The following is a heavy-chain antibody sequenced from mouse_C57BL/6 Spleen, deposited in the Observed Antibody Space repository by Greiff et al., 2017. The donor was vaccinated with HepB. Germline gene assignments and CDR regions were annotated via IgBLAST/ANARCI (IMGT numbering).Heavy chain of an antibody. Sequence: QVQLQQPGAELVRPGSSVKLSCKASGYTFTSYWMHWVKQRPIQGLEWIGNIDPSDIETHYNQKFKDKATLTVDKASSTAYMQLSRLTSEDSAVYYCARWGDSSGSYYYAMDYWGQGTSVTVSS. V-gene: IGHV1-52*01. J-gene: IGHJ4*01. CDR3: ARWGDSSGSYYYAMDY. CDR1: GYTFTSYW. D-gene: IGHD3-2*02. CDR2: IDPSDIET.